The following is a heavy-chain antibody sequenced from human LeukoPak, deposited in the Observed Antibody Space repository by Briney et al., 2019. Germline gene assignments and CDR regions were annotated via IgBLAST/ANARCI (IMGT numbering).Heavy chain of an antibody. CDR1: GFTFRSYV. V-gene: IGHV3-23*01. CDR3: ARGRYCSSTSCYPSWFDP. J-gene: IGHJ5*02. Sequence: GGSLRLSCAASGFTFRSYVMSWVRQAPGKGLEWVSIISGSGGSTNYADSVKGRFTISRDNAKNTLYLQMNSLRAEDTAVYYCARGRYCSSTSCYPSWFDPWGQGTLVTVSS. CDR2: ISGSGGST. D-gene: IGHD2-2*01.